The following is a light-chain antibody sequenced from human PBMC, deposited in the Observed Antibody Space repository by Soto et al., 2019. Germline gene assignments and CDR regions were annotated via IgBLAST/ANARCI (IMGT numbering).Light chain of an antibody. CDR3: SSYASSSTYV. J-gene: IGLJ1*01. CDR2: EVS. Sequence: ALTHPASVSGSPGQSITSSCTGTSSDVGGYNYVSWYQQHPGKAPKLMIYEVSDRPSGVSNRFSGSKSGNTASLTISGLQAEDEADYYCSSYASSSTYVFGTGTKVTVL. CDR1: SSDVGGYNY. V-gene: IGLV2-14*01.